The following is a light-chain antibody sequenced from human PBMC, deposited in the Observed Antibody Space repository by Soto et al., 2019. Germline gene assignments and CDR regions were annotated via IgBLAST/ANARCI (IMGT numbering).Light chain of an antibody. V-gene: IGLV2-14*01. J-gene: IGLJ3*02. CDR3: SSYTSSSTPRV. Sequence: QSALTQPASVSGSPGQSITISCTGTSSDVGGYNYVSWYQQHPGKAPKFMIYEVSNRPSGVSIRFSGSKSGNTASLTISGLQAEDEADYYCSSYTSSSTPRVFGGGTKLTVL. CDR1: SSDVGGYNY. CDR2: EVS.